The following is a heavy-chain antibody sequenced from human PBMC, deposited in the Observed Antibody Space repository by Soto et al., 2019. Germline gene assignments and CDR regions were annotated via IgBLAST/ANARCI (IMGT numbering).Heavy chain of an antibody. CDR3: ARGRRYYDFWSGYSNWFDP. D-gene: IGHD3-3*01. V-gene: IGHV4-34*01. CDR1: GGSFSGYY. CDR2: INHSGST. Sequence: PSETLSLTCAVYGGSFSGYYWSWIRQPPGKGLEWIGEINHSGSTNYNPSLKSRVTISVDTSKNQFSLKLSSVTAVDTAVYYCARGRRYYDFWSGYSNWFDPWGQGTLVTVSS. J-gene: IGHJ5*02.